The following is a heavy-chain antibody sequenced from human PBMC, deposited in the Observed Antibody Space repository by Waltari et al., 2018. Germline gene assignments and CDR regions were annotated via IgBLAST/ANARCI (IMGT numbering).Heavy chain of an antibody. V-gene: IGHV4-38-2*01. CDR2: IYHSGST. J-gene: IGHJ4*02. CDR3: ARQGYGSGSYYNPD. Sequence: QVQLQESGPGLVKPSETLSLTCAVSGYSISSGYYWGWNRQPPGKGLEWIGSIYHSGSTYYNPSLKSRVTISVDTSKNQFSLKLSSVTAADTAVYYCARQGYGSGSYYNPDWGQGTLVTVSS. D-gene: IGHD3-10*01. CDR1: GYSISSGYY.